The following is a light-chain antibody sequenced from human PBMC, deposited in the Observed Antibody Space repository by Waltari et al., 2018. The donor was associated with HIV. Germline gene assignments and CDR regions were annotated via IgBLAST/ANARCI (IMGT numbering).Light chain of an antibody. CDR2: YNA. CDR3: HVWDTISDHVV. CDR1: NIGTKS. Sequence: SYVLTQPPSVSVAPGKTAKITCVGNNIGTKSVHWYQQKPDQAPVLVSYYNADRPSGIPERFSGSNSGNTATLTINRVEAGDEADYYCHVWDTISDHVVFGGGSKLTVL. J-gene: IGLJ2*01. V-gene: IGLV3-21*04.